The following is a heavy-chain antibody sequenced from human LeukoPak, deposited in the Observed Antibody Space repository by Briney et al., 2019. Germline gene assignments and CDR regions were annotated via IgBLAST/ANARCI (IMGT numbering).Heavy chain of an antibody. CDR3: AKDLGYDYVWGPMDY. J-gene: IGHJ4*02. V-gene: IGHV3-30*02. CDR2: IRYDGSNK. CDR1: GFTFSSYG. Sequence: GGSLRLSCAASGFTFSSYGMHWVRQAPGKGLEWGAFIRYDGSNKYYADSVKGRFTISRDNSKNTLYLQMNSLRAEDTAVYYCAKDLGYDYVWGPMDYWGQGTLVTVSS. D-gene: IGHD3-16*01.